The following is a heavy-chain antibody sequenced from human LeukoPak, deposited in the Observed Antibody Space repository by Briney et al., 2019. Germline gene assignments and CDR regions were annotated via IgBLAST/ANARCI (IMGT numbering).Heavy chain of an antibody. CDR1: GGSFSGYY. D-gene: IGHD5-18*01. CDR2: IFYSGRT. J-gene: IGHJ4*02. Sequence: SETLSLTCAVYGGSFSGYYWNWIRQPPGKGLEYIGYIFYSGRTNYNPSLKSRVTISVDTSKNRFSLRLTSVTAADTAVYYCARGQKYTYGYTVTELGSRYFDYWGQGTLVTVSS. V-gene: IGHV4-59*01. CDR3: ARGQKYTYGYTVTELGSRYFDY.